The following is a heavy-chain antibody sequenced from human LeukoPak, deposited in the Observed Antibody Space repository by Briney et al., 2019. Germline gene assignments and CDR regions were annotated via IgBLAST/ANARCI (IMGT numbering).Heavy chain of an antibody. Sequence: GASVKVSCKASGYTFTGYYIHWVRQAPGQGPEWIGWISPNSGDTHFAQKFQGRVTVTRDTSITTAYMELSRLRSDDTAVYYCARGYYYDTSGYYTSANWFDPWGQGTLVTVSS. J-gene: IGHJ5*02. CDR1: GYTFTGYY. CDR3: ARGYYYDTSGYYTSANWFDP. V-gene: IGHV1-2*02. CDR2: ISPNSGDT. D-gene: IGHD3-22*01.